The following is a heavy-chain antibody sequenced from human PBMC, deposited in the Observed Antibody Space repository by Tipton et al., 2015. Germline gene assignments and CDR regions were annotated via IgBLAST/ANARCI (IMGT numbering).Heavy chain of an antibody. CDR2: IYHSGDT. Sequence: GLVKPSGTLSLNCAVSGGSISSPNWWTWVRQPPGKGLEWIGQIYHSGDTDFNPSLQSRATMSVDTSNNQFSLMLTSVTAADTAVYYCARVLNGAHAGWFDPWGQGTPVTVSS. CDR1: GGSISSPNW. V-gene: IGHV4-4*02. J-gene: IGHJ5*02. CDR3: ARVLNGAHAGWFDP. D-gene: IGHD4-17*01.